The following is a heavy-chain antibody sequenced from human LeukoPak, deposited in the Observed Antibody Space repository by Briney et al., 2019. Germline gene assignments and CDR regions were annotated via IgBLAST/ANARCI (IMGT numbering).Heavy chain of an antibody. D-gene: IGHD6-19*01. Sequence: ASVKVSCKASGYTFTSYGISWVRQAPGQGLEWMGSISAYNGNTNYAQKLQGRVTMTTDTSTSTAYMELRSLRSDDTAVYYCARVSETYSSGWYGNFDYWGQGTLVTVSS. CDR1: GYTFTSYG. CDR3: ARVSETYSSGWYGNFDY. J-gene: IGHJ4*02. CDR2: ISAYNGNT. V-gene: IGHV1-18*01.